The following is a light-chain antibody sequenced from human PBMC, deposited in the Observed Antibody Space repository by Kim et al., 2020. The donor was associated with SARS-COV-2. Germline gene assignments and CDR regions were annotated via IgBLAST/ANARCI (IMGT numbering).Light chain of an antibody. V-gene: IGKV3-20*01. CDR3: QQHDNSLYT. CDR2: GVS. CDR1: QSVSSKY. Sequence: WSPGARATLSCRASQSVSSKYLAWYQQKRGQAPSLLVYGVSSRATGIPDRFSGSGSGTDFTLTISRLEPEDFAVYYCQQHDNSLYTFGQGTKLEI. J-gene: IGKJ2*01.